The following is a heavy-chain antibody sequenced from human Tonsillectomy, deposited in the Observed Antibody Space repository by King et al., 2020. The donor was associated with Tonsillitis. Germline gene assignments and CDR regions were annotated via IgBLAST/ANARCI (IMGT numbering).Heavy chain of an antibody. CDR3: ARARPSHSSGWYGYWYFDL. D-gene: IGHD6-19*01. V-gene: IGHV3-13*01. CDR1: GFTFSSYD. J-gene: IGHJ2*01. CDR2: IGTAGDT. Sequence: VQLVEFGGGLVQPGGSLRLSCAASGFTFSSYDMHWVRQATGKGLEWVSAIGTAGDTYYPGSVKGRFTISRENAKNSLYLQMNSLRAGDTAVYYCARARPSHSSGWYGYWYFDLWGRGTLVTVSS.